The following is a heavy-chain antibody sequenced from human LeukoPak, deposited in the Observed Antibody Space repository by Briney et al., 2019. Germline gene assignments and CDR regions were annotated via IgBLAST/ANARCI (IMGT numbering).Heavy chain of an antibody. CDR2: ISGSGDFI. Sequence: PGGSLRLSCEVSGFSFSSYGMIWVRQAPGKGLEWVSSISGSGDFIYYADSVKGRFTISKDNVKNSVHLQMNSLRAEDTAVYYCARDSEAYCGGDCFFYFDYWGQGTLVTVSS. CDR1: GFSFSSYG. CDR3: ARDSEAYCGGDCFFYFDY. J-gene: IGHJ4*02. V-gene: IGHV3-21*01. D-gene: IGHD2-21*02.